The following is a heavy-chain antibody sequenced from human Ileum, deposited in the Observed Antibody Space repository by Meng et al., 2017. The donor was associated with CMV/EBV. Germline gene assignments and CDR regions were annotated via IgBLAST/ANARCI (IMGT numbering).Heavy chain of an antibody. CDR3: ARGSPLTCSSKYYFDY. D-gene: IGHD3-9*01. CDR2: INRGGST. J-gene: IGHJ4*02. CDR1: GGSFSDYY. V-gene: IGHV4-34*01. Sequence: SETLSLTCAVYGGSFSDYYWNWIRQPPGKGLEWIGQINRGGSTNYNPSLKSRITISVDTSTNQFYLNLRTVTAADTAVYYCARGSPLTCSSKYYFDYWGQGTLVTVSS.